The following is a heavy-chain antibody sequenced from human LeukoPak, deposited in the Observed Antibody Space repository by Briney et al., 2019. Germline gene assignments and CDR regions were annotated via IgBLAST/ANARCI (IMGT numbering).Heavy chain of an antibody. V-gene: IGHV3-23*01. CDR3: AKVVRVGAIDS. CDR2: ISVSGGST. D-gene: IGHD1-26*01. Sequence: GGSLRLSWEASGFTFNSYAMRWVRQAPGKWLEWVSSISVSGGSTYYADSVKGRFTISRDNSKNTLYLQMTRLRAEDTAVYYCAKVVRVGAIDSWGQGTLVTVSS. J-gene: IGHJ4*02. CDR1: GFTFNSYA.